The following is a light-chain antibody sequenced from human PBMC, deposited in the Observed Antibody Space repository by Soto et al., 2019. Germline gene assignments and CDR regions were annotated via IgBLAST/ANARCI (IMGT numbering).Light chain of an antibody. CDR2: EGS. V-gene: IGLV2-23*01. J-gene: IGLJ1*01. Sequence: QSALTQPASVSGSPGQSITISCTGTSSDVGNYNLVSWYQHHPGKAPKVMIYEGSKRPSGVSHRFSGFKSGNTASLTISGLQAEDEADYHCCSYAGSNTYVFGTGTKVTFL. CDR3: CSYAGSNTYV. CDR1: SSDVGNYNL.